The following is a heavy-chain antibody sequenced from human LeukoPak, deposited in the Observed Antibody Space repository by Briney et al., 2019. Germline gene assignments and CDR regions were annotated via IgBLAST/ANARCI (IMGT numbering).Heavy chain of an antibody. CDR1: GYTFVGYY. V-gene: IGHV1-2*02. D-gene: IGHD5-12*01. CDR3: AREYSASEH. CDR2: IDPYTGNT. J-gene: IGHJ1*01. Sequence: GASVKVSCKASGYTFVGYYLHWVRQAPGQGLEWMAWIDPYTGNTHYAQKFQGRITVTGDTSISTTYMELSWLTSDDTALYYCAREYSASEHWGQGTLVTVSS.